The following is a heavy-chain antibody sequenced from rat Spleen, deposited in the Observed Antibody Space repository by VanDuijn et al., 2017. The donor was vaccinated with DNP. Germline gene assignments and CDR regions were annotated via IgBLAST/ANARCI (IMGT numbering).Heavy chain of an antibody. V-gene: IGHV5-22*01. CDR2: LSYQGSST. D-gene: IGHD1-12*01. CDR3: ERRGYDNSWYFDF. CDR1: GFTFSDYY. J-gene: IGHJ1*01. Sequence: EVQLVESGGGLVQPGRSLKLSCAASGFTFSDYYMAWVRQAPKKGLEWVASLSYQGSSTHYGDSVKARFTNSRDNAKSTLYLKMNSLMSEDTAPYYCERRGYDNSWYFDFWGPGTMVTVSS.